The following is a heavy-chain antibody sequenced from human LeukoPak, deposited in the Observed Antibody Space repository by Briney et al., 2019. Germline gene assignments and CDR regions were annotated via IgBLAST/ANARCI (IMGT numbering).Heavy chain of an antibody. Sequence: PSETLSLTCTVSGGSISSYYWSWIRQPPGKGLEWIGYIYYSGSTNYDPSLKSRVTISVDTSKNQFSLKLSSVAGADTAVYYCARALDYDFWSGYFGYWDQGTLVTVSS. CDR2: IYYSGST. V-gene: IGHV4-59*01. CDR3: ARALDYDFWSGYFGY. D-gene: IGHD3-3*01. J-gene: IGHJ4*02. CDR1: GGSISSYY.